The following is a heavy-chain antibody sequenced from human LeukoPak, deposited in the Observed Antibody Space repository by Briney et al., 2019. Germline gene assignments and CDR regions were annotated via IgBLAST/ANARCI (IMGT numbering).Heavy chain of an antibody. D-gene: IGHD2-2*01. J-gene: IGHJ4*02. Sequence: GGSLRLSCEASGFTFSTYAMSWVRQAPGKGLEWVSSITGSGVTTYCADSVKGRFTISRDNSKNTLYLQMNSLRAEDTAVYYCAKARVASYHASFDYCGQGTLVTVSS. CDR2: ITGSGVTT. V-gene: IGHV3-23*01. CDR3: AKARVASYHASFDY. CDR1: GFTFSTYA.